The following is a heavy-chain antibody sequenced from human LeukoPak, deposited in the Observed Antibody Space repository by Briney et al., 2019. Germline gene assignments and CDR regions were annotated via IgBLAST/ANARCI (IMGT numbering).Heavy chain of an antibody. V-gene: IGHV4-59*08. CDR1: GCSISSYY. D-gene: IGHD2-15*01. CDR2: IYDSGSN. Sequence: SETLSLTCTVSGCSISSYYWSWIRQPPGKGLEWIGYIYDSGSNKYNPSLKSRVTISVDTSKKQFSLKLSSVTAADTAVYYCARGYCSGGNCYPGGNWFDPWGQGTLVTVSS. J-gene: IGHJ5*02. CDR3: ARGYCSGGNCYPGGNWFDP.